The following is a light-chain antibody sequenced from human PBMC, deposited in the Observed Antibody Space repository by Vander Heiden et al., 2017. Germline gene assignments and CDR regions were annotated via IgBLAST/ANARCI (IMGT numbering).Light chain of an antibody. CDR2: EVS. CDR3: SSYTSSSTRV. Sequence: QSALTQPASVSGSPGQSIPISCTGTSSDVGGYNYVSWYQQHPGKAPKLVIYEVSNRPSGVSNRFSGSKSGNTASLTISGLQAEDEADYYCSSYTSSSTRVFGTGTKVTVL. J-gene: IGLJ1*01. V-gene: IGLV2-14*01. CDR1: SSDVGGYNY.